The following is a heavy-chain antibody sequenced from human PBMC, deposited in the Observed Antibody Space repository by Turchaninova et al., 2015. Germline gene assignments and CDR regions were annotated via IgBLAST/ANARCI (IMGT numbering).Heavy chain of an antibody. V-gene: IGHV4-38-2*01. Sequence: QVQLQESGPGLVQPSETLSLTCAVSGYSINRGFYWTWNRAPPGKGLEWIATIYHSGATYYNPSLRSRVTISVDTSKNQFSLKLSAVTAADTAVYYCARYVADSKYYFDYWGQGTLVTVSS. CDR2: IYHSGAT. J-gene: IGHJ4*02. CDR3: ARYVADSKYYFDY. D-gene: IGHD6-19*01. CDR1: GYSINRGFY.